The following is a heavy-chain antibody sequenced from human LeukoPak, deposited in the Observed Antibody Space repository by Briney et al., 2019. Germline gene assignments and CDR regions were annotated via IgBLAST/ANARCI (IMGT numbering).Heavy chain of an antibody. V-gene: IGHV3-30*02. CDR3: ARDWKGDYFDY. J-gene: IGHJ4*02. CDR1: GFTFSNYG. Sequence: GGSLRLSCAASGFTFSNYGMHWVRQAPGKGLEWVAFIRSDGSDKYYADSVKGRFTIPRDSSKNTLYLQMNSLRAEDTAVYYCARDWKGDYFDYWGQGTLVTVSS. D-gene: IGHD1-1*01. CDR2: IRSDGSDK.